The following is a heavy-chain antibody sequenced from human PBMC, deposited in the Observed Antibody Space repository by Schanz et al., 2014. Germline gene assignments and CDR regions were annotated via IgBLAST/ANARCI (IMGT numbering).Heavy chain of an antibody. J-gene: IGHJ6*02. CDR2: IWYDGSNK. D-gene: IGHD6-13*01. V-gene: IGHV3-33*01. CDR1: GFIFSSYG. Sequence: QVQLVESGGGVVQPGRSLRLSCAASGFIFSSYGLHWVRQAPGKGLEWVAFIWYDGSNKYYADSVKGRFTISRDNSKNTLYLQMNSLRAEDTSVYFCARVRRRIATPSTPSFRNYYYYAMDVWGQGTLXTVSS. CDR3: ARVRRRIATPSTPSFRNYYYYAMDV.